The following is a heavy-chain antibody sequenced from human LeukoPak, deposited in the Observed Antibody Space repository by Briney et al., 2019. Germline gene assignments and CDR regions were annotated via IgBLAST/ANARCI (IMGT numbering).Heavy chain of an antibody. J-gene: IGHJ4*02. Sequence: SETLSFTCTVYGGSICSLHWSWIRQSPGKGLEWIGCIYYSGSTNYNPSFKSRVTISVDTSKNQFSLKLSSVTAADTAVYYCASRVGSSDCFDYWGQGTLVTVSS. V-gene: IGHV4-59*11. CDR3: ASRVGSSDCFDY. D-gene: IGHD6-6*01. CDR1: GGSICSLH. CDR2: IYYSGST.